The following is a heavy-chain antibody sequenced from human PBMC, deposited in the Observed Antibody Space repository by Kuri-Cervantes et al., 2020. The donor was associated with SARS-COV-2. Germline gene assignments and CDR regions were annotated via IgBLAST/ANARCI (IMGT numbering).Heavy chain of an antibody. D-gene: IGHD3-3*01. Sequence: ASVKVSCKASGYTFTGYYMHWVRQAPGQGLEWMGWINPNSGGTNYAQKVQGRVTMTRDTSISTAYMELSRLRSDDTAVYYCASDPSLTISNWFDPWGQGTLVTVSS. CDR1: GYTFTGYY. J-gene: IGHJ5*02. CDR2: INPNSGGT. V-gene: IGHV1-2*02. CDR3: ASDPSLTISNWFDP.